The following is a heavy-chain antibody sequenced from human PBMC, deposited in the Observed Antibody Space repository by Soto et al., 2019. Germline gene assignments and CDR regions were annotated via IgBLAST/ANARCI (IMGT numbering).Heavy chain of an antibody. D-gene: IGHD3-3*01. Sequence: SETLSLTCTVTGGAISGYYWTCMRQSSWGGLEWIGRIYSSVSTNYNPSLKSRVTISLDTSMNHFSLRLSSVTAADTAVYYCARGQRFSDWFDPWGQGTLVTVSS. CDR1: GGAISGYY. J-gene: IGHJ5*02. CDR3: ARGQRFSDWFDP. CDR2: IYSSVST. V-gene: IGHV4-4*07.